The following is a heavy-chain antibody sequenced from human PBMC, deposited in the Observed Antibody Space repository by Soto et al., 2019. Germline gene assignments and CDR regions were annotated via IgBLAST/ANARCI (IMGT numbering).Heavy chain of an antibody. D-gene: IGHD6-19*01. CDR2: TYYRSKWYN. Sequence: SQTLSLTCAISGDSVSRNSAAWNWIRQSPSRGLEWLGRTYYRSKWYNDYAVSVKSRITINPDTSKNQFSLQLNSVTPEDTAVYYCAREGIAVAGSLMGHYGMDVWGQGTTVTVSS. J-gene: IGHJ6*02. CDR1: GDSVSRNSAA. V-gene: IGHV6-1*01. CDR3: AREGIAVAGSLMGHYGMDV.